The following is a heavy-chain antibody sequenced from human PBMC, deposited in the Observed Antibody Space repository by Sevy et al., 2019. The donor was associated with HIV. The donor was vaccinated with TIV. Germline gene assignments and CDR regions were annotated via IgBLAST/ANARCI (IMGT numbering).Heavy chain of an antibody. D-gene: IGHD2-2*01. CDR3: ANVLSFSPRSIPAAVLDY. Sequence: GGSLRLSCAASGFTFSNYGMNWVRQAPGVGLEWVATIGGDGDITHYADSVKGRFTISRDNFKNTLHLQLNNLRGDDTAIYICANVLSFSPRSIPAAVLDYWGRGTLVTVPS. J-gene: IGHJ4*02. V-gene: IGHV3-23*01. CDR2: IGGDGDIT. CDR1: GFTFSNYG.